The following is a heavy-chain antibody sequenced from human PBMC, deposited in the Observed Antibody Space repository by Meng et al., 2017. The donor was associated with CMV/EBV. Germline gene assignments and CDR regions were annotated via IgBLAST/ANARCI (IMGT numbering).Heavy chain of an antibody. CDR2: IRYDGSNK. CDR3: AKDPGIAAAGVYYYYGMDV. V-gene: IGHV3-30*02. J-gene: IGHJ6*02. Sequence: RGSLRLSCAASGFTFSSYGMHWVRQAPGKGLEWVAFIRYDGSNKYYADSVKGRFTISRDNSKNTLYLQMNSLRAEDTAVYYCAKDPGIAAAGVYYYYGMDVWGQGTTVTVSS. D-gene: IGHD6-13*01. CDR1: GFTFSSYG.